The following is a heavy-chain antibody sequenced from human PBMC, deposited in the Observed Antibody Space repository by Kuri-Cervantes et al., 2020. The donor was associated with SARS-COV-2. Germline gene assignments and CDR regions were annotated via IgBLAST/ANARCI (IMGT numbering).Heavy chain of an antibody. CDR3: ARHNVGTYVRTAFDI. J-gene: IGHJ3*02. V-gene: IGHV4-39*01. CDR1: GGSISSSIYY. CDR2: IYSSGST. D-gene: IGHD1-26*01. Sequence: SETLSLTCTVSGGSISSSIYYWGWIRQSPEMGLEYIGSIYSSGSTYCNPSLKSRVSISIDTSKNQFSLKVSPVTAADTAVYYCARHNVGTYVRTAFDIWGQGTMVTVSS.